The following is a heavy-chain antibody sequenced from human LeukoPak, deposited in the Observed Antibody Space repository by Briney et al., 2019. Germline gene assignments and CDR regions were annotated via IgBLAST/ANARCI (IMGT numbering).Heavy chain of an antibody. Sequence: QPGGSLRLSCAASGFTFSSYSMNWVRQAPGKGLEWVSYISSSSSTIYYADSVKGRFTISRDNAKNSLYLQMNSLRDEDTAVYYCARDGMVRGVIIWDAFDTWGQGAMVTVSS. V-gene: IGHV3-48*02. CDR1: GFTFSSYS. J-gene: IGHJ3*02. CDR3: ARDGMVRGVIIWDAFDT. CDR2: ISSSSSTI. D-gene: IGHD3-10*01.